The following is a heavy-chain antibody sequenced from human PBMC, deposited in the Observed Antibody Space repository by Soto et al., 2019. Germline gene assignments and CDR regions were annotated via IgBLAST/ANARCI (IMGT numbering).Heavy chain of an antibody. CDR3: GRVCDGCSRFGMDV. CDR2: IYYSGST. V-gene: IGHV4-59*01. D-gene: IGHD2-21*01. Sequence: QVQLQESGPGLVKPSETLSLTCTVSGGSISSYYWSWIRQPPGKGLEWIGYIYYSGSTNYNPSLKSRGTISVDTSKNQFSLRLRSVTAADTAVYYCGRVCDGCSRFGMDVWGQGTTVTVSS. CDR1: GGSISSYY. J-gene: IGHJ6*02.